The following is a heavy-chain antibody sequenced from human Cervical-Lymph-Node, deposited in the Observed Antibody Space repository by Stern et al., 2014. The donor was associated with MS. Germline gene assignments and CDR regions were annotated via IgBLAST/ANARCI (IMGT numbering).Heavy chain of an antibody. CDR1: GFSLSNTRMG. Sequence: QVTLKESGPVLVKPTETLTLTCTVSGFSLSNTRMGVSWIRQPPGKALEWLGHIFSNDEKSYSTSLKSRLSISKDTSKSQVVLTMTDMDPVDTATYYCARTSTYYYDSSGARLSYFDYWGQGTLVTVSS. J-gene: IGHJ4*02. CDR3: ARTSTYYYDSSGARLSYFDY. V-gene: IGHV2-26*01. D-gene: IGHD3-22*01. CDR2: IFSNDEK.